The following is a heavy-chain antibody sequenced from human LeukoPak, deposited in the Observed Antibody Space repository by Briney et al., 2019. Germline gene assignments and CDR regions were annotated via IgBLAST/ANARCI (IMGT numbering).Heavy chain of an antibody. Sequence: GGSLRLPCAASGFTFSNFGLNWVRQAPGKGLEWVASISDNGRRTYYLESVKGLFTISRDDSKNTLYLQVNSLRIEDTAVYYCARDRIGKYSIDYWGQGTLVTVSS. CDR1: GFTFSNFG. V-gene: IGHV3-33*08. J-gene: IGHJ4*02. D-gene: IGHD2-15*01. CDR3: ARDRIGKYSIDY. CDR2: ISDNGRRT.